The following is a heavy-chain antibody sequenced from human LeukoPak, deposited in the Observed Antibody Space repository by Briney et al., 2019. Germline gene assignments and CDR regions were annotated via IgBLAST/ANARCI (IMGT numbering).Heavy chain of an antibody. J-gene: IGHJ6*02. CDR3: ASLPLLRHYYGMDV. CDR2: IYSGGST. D-gene: IGHD5/OR15-5a*01. Sequence: GSLRLSCAASGFTVSSNYMSWVRQAPGKGLEWVSVIYSGGSTYYADSVKGRFTISRDNSKNTPYLQMNSLRAEDTAVYYCASLPLLRHYYGMDVWGQGTTVTVSS. CDR1: GFTVSSNY. V-gene: IGHV3-53*01.